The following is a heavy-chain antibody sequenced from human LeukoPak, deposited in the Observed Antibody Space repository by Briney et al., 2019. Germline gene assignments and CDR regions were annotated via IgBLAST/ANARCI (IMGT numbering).Heavy chain of an antibody. Sequence: VGSLRLSCAASGFTFSSYWMHWVREAPGKGLVWVSRINNDGSSTSYADSVKGRFTISRNNAKNTLYLQMNSLRAEDTAVYYGARDLWGIAVAGIPWGQGTLVTVSS. V-gene: IGHV3-74*01. J-gene: IGHJ5*02. CDR2: INNDGSST. D-gene: IGHD6-19*01. CDR3: ARDLWGIAVAGIP. CDR1: GFTFSSYW.